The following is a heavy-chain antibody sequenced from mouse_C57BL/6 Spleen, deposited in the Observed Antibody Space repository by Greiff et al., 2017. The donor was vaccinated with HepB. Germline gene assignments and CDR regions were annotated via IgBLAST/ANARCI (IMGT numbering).Heavy chain of an antibody. Sequence: EVKLVESGPGLVKPSQSLSLTCSVTGYSITSGYYWNWIRQFPGNKLEWMGYISYDGSNNYNPSLKNRISITRDTSKNQFFLKLNSVTTEDTATYYCARDRDYYDYDGFAYWGQGTLVTVSA. CDR3: ARDRDYYDYDGFAY. V-gene: IGHV3-6*01. D-gene: IGHD2-4*01. CDR2: ISYDGSN. CDR1: GYSITSGYY. J-gene: IGHJ3*01.